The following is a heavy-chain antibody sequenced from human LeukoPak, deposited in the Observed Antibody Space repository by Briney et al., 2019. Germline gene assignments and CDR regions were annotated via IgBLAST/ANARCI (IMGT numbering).Heavy chain of an antibody. CDR1: GGSISSYY. V-gene: IGHV4-4*07. D-gene: IGHD3-3*01. J-gene: IGHJ6*02. Sequence: SETLSLTCTVSGGSISSYYWSWIRQPAGKGLEWIERIYTSGSTNYSPSPKSRVTISVDTSKNQFSLKLSSVTAADTAVCYCARCDFWSGYNYYGMDVWGQGTTVTVSS. CDR3: ARCDFWSGYNYYGMDV. CDR2: IYTSGST.